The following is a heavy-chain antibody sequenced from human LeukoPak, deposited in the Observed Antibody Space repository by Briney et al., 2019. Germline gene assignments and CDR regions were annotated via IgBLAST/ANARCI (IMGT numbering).Heavy chain of an antibody. D-gene: IGHD5-18*01. CDR3: ARYSYGHYYYYMDV. V-gene: IGHV4-4*07. Sequence: SETLSLTRTVSGGSISSYYWSWIRQPAGKGLEWIGRIYTSGSTNYNPSFKSRVTMSVDTSKNQFSLKLSSVTAADTAVYYCARYSYGHYYYYMDVWGKGTTVTVSS. CDR2: IYTSGST. CDR1: GGSISSYY. J-gene: IGHJ6*03.